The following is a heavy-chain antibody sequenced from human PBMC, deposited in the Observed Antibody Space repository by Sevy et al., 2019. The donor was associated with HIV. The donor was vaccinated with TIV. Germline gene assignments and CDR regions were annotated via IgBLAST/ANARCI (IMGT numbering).Heavy chain of an antibody. D-gene: IGHD2-2*01. V-gene: IGHV3-15*01. CDR2: IKSKADGGTT. CDR3: TTITNSGSTSPREFVY. J-gene: IGHJ4*02. Sequence: GGSLRLSCAASGFSLNNAWMSWVRQAPGKGLEWVGRIKSKADGGTTDYAAPVKGRFTISRDDSKNTLYLQMNSLKTEDTAIYYCTTITNSGSTSPREFVYWGQGSLVTISS. CDR1: GFSLNNAW.